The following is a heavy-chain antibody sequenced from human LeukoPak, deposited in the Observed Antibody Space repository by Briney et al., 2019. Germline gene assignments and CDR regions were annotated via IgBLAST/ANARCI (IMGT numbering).Heavy chain of an antibody. Sequence: GRSLRLSCAASGSTFSSYGMHWVRQAPGKGLEWVAVISYDGSNKYYADSVKGRFTISRDNSKNTLYLQMNSLRAEDTAVYYCALTQRGYFDYWGQGTLVTVSS. V-gene: IGHV3-30*03. D-gene: IGHD6-25*01. CDR1: GSTFSSYG. CDR3: ALTQRGYFDY. CDR2: ISYDGSNK. J-gene: IGHJ4*02.